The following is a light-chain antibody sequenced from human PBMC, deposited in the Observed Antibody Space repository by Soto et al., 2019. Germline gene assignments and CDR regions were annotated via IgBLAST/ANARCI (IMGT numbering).Light chain of an antibody. V-gene: IGKV3-15*01. Sequence: EIVMTQSPATLSVSPGGRATLSCRASQSVSSNYLAWYQQKPGQAPRLLIYDTSTRATGIPARFSGSGSGTEFTLTISSLQSEDFAVYYCQQYNNWPPITFGQGTRLEI. CDR2: DTS. J-gene: IGKJ5*01. CDR3: QQYNNWPPIT. CDR1: QSVSSN.